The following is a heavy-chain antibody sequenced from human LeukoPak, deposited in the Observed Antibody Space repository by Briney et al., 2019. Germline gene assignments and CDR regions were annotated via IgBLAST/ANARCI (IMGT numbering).Heavy chain of an antibody. CDR2: IYSGGST. V-gene: IGHV3-53*01. Sequence: GGSLRLSCAASGFTVSSNYMSWVRQAPGKGLEWVSVIYSGGSTYYADSVKGRFTISRDNSKNTLYLQMNSLRAEDTAVYYCARAIRDSSSWYRGSYYFDYWGQGTLVTVSS. CDR1: GFTVSSNY. J-gene: IGHJ4*02. CDR3: ARAIRDSSSWYRGSYYFDY. D-gene: IGHD6-13*01.